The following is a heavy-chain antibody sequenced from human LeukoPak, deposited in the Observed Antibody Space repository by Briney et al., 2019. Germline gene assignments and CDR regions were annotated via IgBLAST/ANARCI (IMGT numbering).Heavy chain of an antibody. J-gene: IGHJ5*02. D-gene: IGHD1-26*01. CDR1: GGSISSGGYS. CDR2: IYHSGST. CDR3: ARGVGARGWFDP. V-gene: IGHV4-30-2*01. Sequence: SQTLYLTCAVSGGSISSGGYSWSWIRQPPGQGLEWIGYIYHSGSTYYNPSLKSRVTISVDRSKNQFSLKLSSVTAADTAVYYCARGVGARGWFDPWGQGTLVTVSS.